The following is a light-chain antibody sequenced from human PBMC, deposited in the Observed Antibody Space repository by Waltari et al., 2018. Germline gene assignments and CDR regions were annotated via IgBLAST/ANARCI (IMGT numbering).Light chain of an antibody. V-gene: IGLV1-40*01. CDR1: WSTSGAGYD. Sequence: QSVLTQPPSVSGAPGQRVTISCTGSWSTSGAGYDFHWYQQLPGKAPTLLVYGVNTRPPGVPDRFFGSKSGTSASLAIPGLQPEDEADYYCQSYDTSLGVVFGGGTKLTVL. J-gene: IGLJ2*01. CDR2: GVN. CDR3: QSYDTSLGVV.